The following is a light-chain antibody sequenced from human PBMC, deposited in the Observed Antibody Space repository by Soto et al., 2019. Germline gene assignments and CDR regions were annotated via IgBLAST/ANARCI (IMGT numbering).Light chain of an antibody. Sequence: GMKKSPATLSVSPGEIATLTRGASQTVSSNLAWYQQKPGQARRLLIYGAATRATGIPARFSGSGSGTEFTLTIRSLQSEDFAVYFCHQYHDLWTFGEGTKVDIK. J-gene: IGKJ1*01. CDR1: QTVSSN. CDR3: HQYHDLWT. CDR2: GAA. V-gene: IGKV3-15*01.